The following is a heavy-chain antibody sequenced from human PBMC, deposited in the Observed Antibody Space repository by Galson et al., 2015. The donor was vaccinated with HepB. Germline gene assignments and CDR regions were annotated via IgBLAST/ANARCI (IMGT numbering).Heavy chain of an antibody. CDR3: VNYGSGSPV. D-gene: IGHD3-10*01. V-gene: IGHV3-74*03. Sequence: SLRLSCATSGFTFSSYAMSWVRQAPGKGLVWVSRINSDGTITTYADSVKGRFTISRDNAKNTLYLQMNSLRVEDTAVYYCVNYGSGSPVWGQGTTVTVSS. CDR1: GFTFSSYA. J-gene: IGHJ6*02. CDR2: INSDGTIT.